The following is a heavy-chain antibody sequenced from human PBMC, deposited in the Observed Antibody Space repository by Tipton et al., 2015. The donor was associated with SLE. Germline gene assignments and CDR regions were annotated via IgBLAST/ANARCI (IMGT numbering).Heavy chain of an antibody. D-gene: IGHD7-27*01. J-gene: IGHJ4*02. CDR1: GGSISSSSYY. CDR2: IYTSGST. V-gene: IGHV4-61*02. Sequence: TLSLTCTVSGGSISSSSYYWGWIRQPPGKGLEWIGRIYTSGSTNYNPPLKSRVTMSVDTSKNQFSLKLSSVTAADTAVYYCARAGRLGIDIDCWGQGTLVTVSS. CDR3: ARAGRLGIDIDC.